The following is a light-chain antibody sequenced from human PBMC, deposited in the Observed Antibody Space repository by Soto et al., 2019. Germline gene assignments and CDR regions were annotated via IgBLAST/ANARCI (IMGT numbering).Light chain of an antibody. CDR3: QHYNSYSEA. V-gene: IGKV1-5*01. J-gene: IGKJ1*01. CDR1: QTISTW. Sequence: DIQMTQSPSTLCASVGDRVTITCRASQTISTWLAWYQQTPGKAPELLIYDASTLESGVPSRFRGSGSGTEFTLTISRLQPDDFSTYYCQHYNSYSEAFGQGTKVDIK. CDR2: DAS.